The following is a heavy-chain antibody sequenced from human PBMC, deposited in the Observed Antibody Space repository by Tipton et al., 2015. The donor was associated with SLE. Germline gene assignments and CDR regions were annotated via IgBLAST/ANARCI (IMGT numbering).Heavy chain of an antibody. V-gene: IGHV3-21*01. CDR3: ASGRDSSGWYFYYYGMDV. CDR1: GFTFSSYS. J-gene: IGHJ6*02. Sequence: GSLRLSCAASGFTFSSYSMNWVRQAPGKGLEWVSSISSSSSYIYYADSVKGRFTISRDNAKNSLYLQMNSLRAEDTAVYYCASGRDSSGWYFYYYGMDVWGQGTTVTVSS. CDR2: ISSSSSYI. D-gene: IGHD6-19*01.